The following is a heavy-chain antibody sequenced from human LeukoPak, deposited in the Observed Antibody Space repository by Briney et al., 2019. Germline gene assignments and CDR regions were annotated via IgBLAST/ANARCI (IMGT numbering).Heavy chain of an antibody. CDR2: IYFTGST. V-gene: IGHV4-59*02. CDR1: GGSVSGYH. CDR3: ARLATRWYYNWFDP. D-gene: IGHD4-23*01. Sequence: SETLSLTCTVSGGSVSGYHWSWIRQPPGQGLECIGHIYFTGSTTYNPSLKSRVTISVDTSQNQFSLSLTSVTSADTAVYYCARLATRWYYNWFDPWGQGTLVTVSS. J-gene: IGHJ5*02.